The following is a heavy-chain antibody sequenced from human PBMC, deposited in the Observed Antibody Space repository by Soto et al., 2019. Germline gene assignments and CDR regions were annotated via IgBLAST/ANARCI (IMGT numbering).Heavy chain of an antibody. CDR3: ARARAVAGIDY. CDR2: INPNSGGT. D-gene: IGHD6-19*01. V-gene: IGHV1-2*04. CDR1: GYTFTGYY. J-gene: IGHJ4*02. Sequence: QVQLVQSGAEVKKPGASVKVSCKASGYTFTGYYMHWVRQAPGQGLEWMGWINPNSGGTNYAQKCQGWVTMSRDTSISTAYMELSRLRSDDTAVYYCARARAVAGIDYWGQGTLVTVSS.